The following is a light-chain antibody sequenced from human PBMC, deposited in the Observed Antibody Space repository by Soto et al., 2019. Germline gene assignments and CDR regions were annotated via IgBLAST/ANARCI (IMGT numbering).Light chain of an antibody. J-gene: IGLJ1*01. CDR1: SSDVGGYDY. CDR2: EVS. V-gene: IGLV2-14*01. CDR3: RSYTSLRTLEAV. Sequence: QSVLTQPASVSGSPGQSITISCTGTSSDVGGYDYVSWYQLHPGKAPKLMVFEVSNRPSAVSYRFSGSKSGNTASLTISGRQSEDEADYYFRSYTSLRTLEAVYGTGPKVTVL.